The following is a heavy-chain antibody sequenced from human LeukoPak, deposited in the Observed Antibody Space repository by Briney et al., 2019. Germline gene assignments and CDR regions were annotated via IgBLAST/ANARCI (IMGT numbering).Heavy chain of an antibody. CDR2: IRGNGET. CDR3: AREGDYYGSGSYDNIIDY. Sequence: GGSLRLSCAASGLSFSSFAMSWVRQGPARGLEWVSSIRGNGETFYADSVKGRFTLSSDSSRNTVYFQLNSLRAEDAAVYYCAREGDYYGSGSYDNIIDYWGQGTLVTVSS. CDR1: GLSFSSFA. V-gene: IGHV3-23*01. J-gene: IGHJ4*02. D-gene: IGHD3-10*01.